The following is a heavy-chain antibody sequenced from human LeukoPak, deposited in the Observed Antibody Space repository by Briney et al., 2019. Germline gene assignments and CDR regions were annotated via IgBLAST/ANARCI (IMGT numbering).Heavy chain of an antibody. V-gene: IGHV4-4*02. D-gene: IGHD2-2*01. CDR3: ARVGDIVVVPAAIPNWFDP. Sequence: PSETLSLTCTVSGGSISSSNWWSWVRQPPGKGLEWIGEIYHSGSTDYNPSLKSRVTISVDKSKNQFSLKLSSVTAADTAVYYCARVGDIVVVPAAIPNWFDPWGQGTLVTVS. J-gene: IGHJ5*02. CDR2: IYHSGST. CDR1: GGSISSSNW.